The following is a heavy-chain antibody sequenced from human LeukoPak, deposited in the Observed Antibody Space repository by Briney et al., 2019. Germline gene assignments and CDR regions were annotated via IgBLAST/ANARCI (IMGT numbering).Heavy chain of an antibody. V-gene: IGHV1-69-2*01. CDR1: GYTFTDYY. CDR2: LNPEDGET. CDR3: ALIVVVVSGLAPNDY. D-gene: IGHD2-21*02. J-gene: IGHJ4*02. Sequence: ASVKISCKASGYTFTDYYINWLQQAPGKGLEWMGRLNPEDGETTFSEKFQGRVALTADPSIDTVYMEMTSLRSEDTAVYYCALIVVVVSGLAPNDYWGQGTLVAVSS.